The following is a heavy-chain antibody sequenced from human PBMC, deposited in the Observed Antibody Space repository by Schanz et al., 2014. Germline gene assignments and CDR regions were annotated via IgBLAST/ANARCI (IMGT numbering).Heavy chain of an antibody. J-gene: IGHJ6*02. CDR3: ARAEINSGYARYYYGMDV. Sequence: QVQLQESGPGLVKPSETLSLTCTVSGGSISNYYWSWIRQPPGKGLEWIGYIYYSGSTNYNPSLKCRGTISVDTSKNQFSLKLSSVTAADTAVYYCARAEINSGYARYYYGMDVWGQGTTVTVSS. D-gene: IGHD5-12*01. V-gene: IGHV4-59*01. CDR2: IYYSGST. CDR1: GGSISNYY.